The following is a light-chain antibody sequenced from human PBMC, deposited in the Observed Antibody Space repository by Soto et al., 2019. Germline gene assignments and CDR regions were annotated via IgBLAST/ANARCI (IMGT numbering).Light chain of an antibody. CDR3: QTWGTGIYVV. Sequence: QPVLTQSPSASASLGASVKLTCTLSSGHSSYAIAWHQQQPEKGPRYLMKLNSDGSHSKGAGIPDRFSGSSSGAERYLTISGLQSEDEADYYCQTWGTGIYVVFGGGTKLTVL. CDR2: LNSDGSH. J-gene: IGLJ2*01. CDR1: SGHSSYA. V-gene: IGLV4-69*01.